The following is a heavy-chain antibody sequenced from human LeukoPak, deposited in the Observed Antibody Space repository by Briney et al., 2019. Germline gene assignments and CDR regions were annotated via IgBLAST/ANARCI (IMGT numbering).Heavy chain of an antibody. D-gene: IGHD3-22*01. CDR3: ARDRYYYDSSGYYISDAFDI. J-gene: IGHJ3*02. V-gene: IGHV4-34*01. CDR1: GGSFSGYY. CDR2: INHSGST. Sequence: SETLSLTCAVYGGSFSGYYWSWIRQPPGKGLEWIGEINHSGSTNYNPSLKSRVTISVDTSKNQFSLKLSSVTAADTAVYYCARDRYYYDSSGYYISDAFDIWGQGTMVTVSS.